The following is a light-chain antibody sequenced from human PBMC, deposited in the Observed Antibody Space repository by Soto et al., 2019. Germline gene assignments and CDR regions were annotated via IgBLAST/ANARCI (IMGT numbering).Light chain of an antibody. Sequence: DVQMTQSPSSLSASVGDRVTITCRASQDIKDWLAWYQQKPAKAPKSLISAASNLQPGVPSRFSGSGSGTEFTLTITSLQPEDSATYYCQQCNIYPLTFGGGTKVEIK. CDR3: QQCNIYPLT. CDR1: QDIKDW. V-gene: IGKV1D-16*01. J-gene: IGKJ4*01. CDR2: AAS.